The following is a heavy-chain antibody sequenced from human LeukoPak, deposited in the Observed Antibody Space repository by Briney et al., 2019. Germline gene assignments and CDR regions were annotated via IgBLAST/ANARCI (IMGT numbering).Heavy chain of an antibody. CDR1: GFTVSSNY. CDR3: APPYVRMRY. J-gene: IGHJ4*02. V-gene: IGHV3-53*01. Sequence: GGSLRLSCVASGFTVSSNYMSWVRQAPGKGLEWVSVIYSGGSTYYADSVKGRLTISRDNSKNTLYLQMNSLRAEDTAVYYCAPPYVRMRYWGQGTLVTVSS. D-gene: IGHD3-10*02. CDR2: IYSGGST.